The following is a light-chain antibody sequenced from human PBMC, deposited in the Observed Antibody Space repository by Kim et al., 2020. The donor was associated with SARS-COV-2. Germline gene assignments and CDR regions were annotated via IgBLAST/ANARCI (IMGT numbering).Light chain of an antibody. J-gene: IGLJ3*02. Sequence: GKTVTISCTRSSGSSASNYVQWYQQRPGSAPTTVIYEDNQRPSGVPDRFSGSIDSSSNSASLTISGLKTEDEADYYCQSYDSSTRVFGGGTQLTVL. CDR1: SGSSASNY. V-gene: IGLV6-57*03. CDR2: EDN. CDR3: QSYDSSTRV.